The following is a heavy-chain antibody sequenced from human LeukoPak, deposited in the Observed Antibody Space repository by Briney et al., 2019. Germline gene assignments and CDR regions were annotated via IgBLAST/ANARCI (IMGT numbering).Heavy chain of an antibody. J-gene: IGHJ4*02. D-gene: IGHD5-18*01. CDR3: AKDTTAMVTAPVDY. CDR1: GFTFGDYA. CDR2: ISWNSGSI. Sequence: GGSLRLSCAASGFTFGDYAMHWVRQAPGKGLEWVSGISWNSGSIGYADSVKGRFTISRDNAKNSLYLQMNSLRAEDMALYYCAKDTTAMVTAPVDYWGQGTLVTVSS. V-gene: IGHV3-9*03.